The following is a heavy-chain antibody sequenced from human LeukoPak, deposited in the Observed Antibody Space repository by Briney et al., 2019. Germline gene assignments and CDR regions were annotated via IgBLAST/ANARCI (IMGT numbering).Heavy chain of an antibody. D-gene: IGHD2-2*01. CDR2: ISAYNGNT. CDR3: ARFIYQDIVVVSAAPWVRFDP. CDR1: GHTFTSYG. J-gene: IGHJ5*02. V-gene: IGHV1-18*01. Sequence: ASVKVSCKASGHTFTSYGISWVRQAPGQGLEWMGWISAYNGNTNYAQKLQGRVTMTTDTSTSTAYMELRSLRSDDTAVYYCARFIYQDIVVVSAAPWVRFDPWGQGTLVTVSS.